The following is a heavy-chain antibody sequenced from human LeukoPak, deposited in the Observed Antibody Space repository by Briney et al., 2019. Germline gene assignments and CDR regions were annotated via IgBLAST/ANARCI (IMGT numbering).Heavy chain of an antibody. CDR2: IRYDGRNK. V-gene: IGHV3-30*02. CDR1: GLTFSNYG. CDR3: AKGGSNNWSFDN. J-gene: IGHJ4*02. D-gene: IGHD1-1*01. Sequence: PGGSLRLSCAAAGLTFSNYGMHWVRQAPGKGLQWVAYIRYDGRNKYSADSVKGRFTIYRDNSKSTLYLQMNSLRPEDTAVYYCAKGGSNNWSFDNWGQGTLVNVSS.